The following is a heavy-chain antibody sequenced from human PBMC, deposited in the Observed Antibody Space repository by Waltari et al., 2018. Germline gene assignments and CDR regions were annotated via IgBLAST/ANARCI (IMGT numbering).Heavy chain of an antibody. V-gene: IGHV3-7*01. CDR1: GFDFRNFW. J-gene: IGHJ5*02. Sequence: DVQLVESGGGLVQPGGSLRLSCVVSGFDFRNFWMIWPRQAPGKGLEWVANIKKDGSEIHYVDSVKGRFTISRDNAKKSVYLQMNSLRVEDTAVYFCVRVGEENSNSQYRWFDAWGQGSLVTVSS. CDR2: IKKDGSEI. D-gene: IGHD3-16*02. CDR3: VRVGEENSNSQYRWFDA.